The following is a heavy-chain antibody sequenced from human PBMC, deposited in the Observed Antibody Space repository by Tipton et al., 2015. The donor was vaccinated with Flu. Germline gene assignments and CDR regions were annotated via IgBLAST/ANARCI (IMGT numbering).Heavy chain of an antibody. J-gene: IGHJ4*02. Sequence: LRLSCTVSGGSISSGGYYWSWIRQHPGKGLEWIGYTYYSGSTYYNPSLKSRVTISVDTSKNQFSLKLSSVTAADTAVYYCARAPRSGYYYDYWGQGTLVTVSS. CDR3: ARAPRSGYYYDY. CDR2: TYYSGST. D-gene: IGHD3-22*01. CDR1: GGSISSGGYY. V-gene: IGHV4-31*03.